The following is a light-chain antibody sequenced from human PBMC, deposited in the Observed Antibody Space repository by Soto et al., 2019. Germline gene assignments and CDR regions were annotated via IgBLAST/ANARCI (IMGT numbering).Light chain of an antibody. Sequence: QSALTQPASASGSPGQSITISCTGTSSDVGSYNLVSWYQQHPGKAPKLMIYEVSKRPSGVSNRFSGSKSGNTASLTISGLQAEDEADYYCCSYAGSSTSVFGGGTQLTVL. CDR3: CSYAGSSTSV. CDR1: SSDVGSYNL. J-gene: IGLJ2*01. V-gene: IGLV2-23*02. CDR2: EVS.